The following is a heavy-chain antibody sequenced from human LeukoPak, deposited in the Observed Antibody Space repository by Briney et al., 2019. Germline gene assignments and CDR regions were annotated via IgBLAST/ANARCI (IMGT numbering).Heavy chain of an antibody. J-gene: IGHJ5*02. D-gene: IGHD3-22*01. CDR2: IIPIFGTA. Sequence: SVKVSCKASGGTFSSYAISWVRQAPGQGLEWMGRIIPIFGTANYAQKFQGRVTVTTDESTSTAYMELSSLRSEDTAVYYCARGYYYDGSGYYWSFDPWGQGTLVTVSS. V-gene: IGHV1-69*05. CDR1: GGTFSSYA. CDR3: ARGYYYDGSGYYWSFDP.